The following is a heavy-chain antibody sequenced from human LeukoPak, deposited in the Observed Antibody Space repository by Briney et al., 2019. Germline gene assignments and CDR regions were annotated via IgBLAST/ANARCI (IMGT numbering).Heavy chain of an antibody. V-gene: IGHV3-48*03. CDR2: ISSSASTI. CDR1: GFTISSYE. D-gene: IGHD5-24*01. J-gene: IGHJ4*02. Sequence: GGSLKLSCAASGFTISSYEMNWFRQAQGKGLKWVSYISSSASTIYYADSVKGRFTISRDNAENSLFLQMDSLRAEDTALYYCARDSERRDGFSLYFFDYWGRGTPVTVSS. CDR3: ARDSERRDGFSLYFFDY.